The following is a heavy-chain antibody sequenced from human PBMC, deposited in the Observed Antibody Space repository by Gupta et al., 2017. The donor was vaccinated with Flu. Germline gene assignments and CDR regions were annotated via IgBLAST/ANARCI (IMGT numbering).Heavy chain of an antibody. CDR3: ARDRQWLGLYDY. Sequence: QVQLVQSGAEVKKPGASVRVSCKASGYSLTTYAMHWLRQAPGQRPEWVAWVNTGNANRRYSEKLQGRVTVTWDTSASTVYMHLSDLRFEDTAVYYCARDRQWLGLYDYWGQGTQVTVSS. CDR1: GYSLTTYA. CDR2: VNTGNANR. J-gene: IGHJ4*02. V-gene: IGHV1-3*04. D-gene: IGHD6-19*01.